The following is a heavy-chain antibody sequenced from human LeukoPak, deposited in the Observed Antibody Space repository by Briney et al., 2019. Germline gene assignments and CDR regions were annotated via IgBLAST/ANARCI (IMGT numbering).Heavy chain of an antibody. Sequence: ASVKVSCTASGYTFTGYYMHWVRQAPGQGLEWMGWINPNSGGTNYAQKFQGRVTMTRDTSISTAYMELSRLRSDDTAVYYCARGRPGIAVAGTIGDYWGQGTLVTVSS. CDR2: INPNSGGT. D-gene: IGHD6-19*01. J-gene: IGHJ4*02. CDR1: GYTFTGYY. V-gene: IGHV1-2*02. CDR3: ARGRPGIAVAGTIGDY.